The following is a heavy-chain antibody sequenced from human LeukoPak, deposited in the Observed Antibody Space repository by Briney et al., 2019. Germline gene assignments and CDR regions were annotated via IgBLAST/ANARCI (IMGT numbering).Heavy chain of an antibody. CDR2: INPSGGST. J-gene: IGHJ4*02. CDR3: ARGDSSSWYGPLFDY. Sequence: ASVKVSCKASGYTFTSYYMHWVRQAPGQGLEWMGIINPSGGSTSYAQKFQSRVTMTRDTSTSTVYMELSSLRSEDTAVYYCARGDSSSWYGPLFDYWGQGTLVTVSS. CDR1: GYTFTSYY. D-gene: IGHD6-13*01. V-gene: IGHV1-46*01.